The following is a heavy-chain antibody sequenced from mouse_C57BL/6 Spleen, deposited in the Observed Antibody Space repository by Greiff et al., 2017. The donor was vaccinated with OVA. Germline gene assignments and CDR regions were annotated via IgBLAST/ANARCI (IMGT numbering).Heavy chain of an antibody. CDR1: GYTFTDYY. V-gene: IGHV1-76*01. J-gene: IGHJ2*01. CDR2: IDPGSGNT. Sequence: VQLQQSGAELVRPGASVKLSCKASGYTFTDYYINWVKQRPGQGLEWIARIDPGSGNTYYNEKFKGKATLTAEKSSSTAYMQLSSLTSEDTAVYFCSRDYYGRVYFDYWGQGTTLTVSS. CDR3: SRDYYGRVYFDY. D-gene: IGHD1-1*01.